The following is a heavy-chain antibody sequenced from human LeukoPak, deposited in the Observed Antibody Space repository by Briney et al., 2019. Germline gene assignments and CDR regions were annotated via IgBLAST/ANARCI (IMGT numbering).Heavy chain of an antibody. Sequence: SETLSLTCAVYGGSFSGYYWSWIRHPPGKGLEWIGEINHSGSTNYNPSLKSRVPISVDTSKNQFSLKLSSVTAAHTAVYYCATRSELYSYYYMDVWGKGTTVTISS. V-gene: IGHV4-34*01. CDR1: GGSFSGYY. J-gene: IGHJ6*03. CDR2: INHSGST. CDR3: ATRSELYSYYYMDV. D-gene: IGHD1-26*01.